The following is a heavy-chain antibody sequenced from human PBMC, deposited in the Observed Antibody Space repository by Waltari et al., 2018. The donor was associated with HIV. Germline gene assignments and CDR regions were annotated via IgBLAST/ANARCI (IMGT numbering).Heavy chain of an antibody. CDR2: RQPGDSDT. Sequence: EVQLVQSGAEVKKPGESLKISCKGSGYIFTSFWIGWMRQMPGKGLEWMGIRQPGDSDTRYSPPLQGMATTSADKSINPAYLQWSSLEASDTAIYYCARFKGNWNDFGYFDSWGQGTLVTVSS. CDR1: GYIFTSFW. D-gene: IGHD1-1*01. CDR3: ARFKGNWNDFGYFDS. V-gene: IGHV5-51*01. J-gene: IGHJ4*02.